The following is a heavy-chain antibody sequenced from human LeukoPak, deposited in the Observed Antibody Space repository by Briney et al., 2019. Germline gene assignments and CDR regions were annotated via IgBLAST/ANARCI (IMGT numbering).Heavy chain of an antibody. V-gene: IGHV3-66*01. CDR3: ARDRDYYDSSGYYDPPG. CDR1: GLTVSSNY. Sequence: QPGGSLRLSCAASGLTVSSNYMSWVRQAPGKGLEWVSVIYSGGSTYYVDSVKGRFTISRDNSKNTLYLQMNSLRAEDTAVYYCARDRDYYDSSGYYDPPGWGQGTLVTVSS. CDR2: IYSGGST. D-gene: IGHD3-22*01. J-gene: IGHJ4*02.